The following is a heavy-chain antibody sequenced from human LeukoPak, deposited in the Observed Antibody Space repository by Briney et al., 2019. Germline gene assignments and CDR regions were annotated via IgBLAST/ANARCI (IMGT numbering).Heavy chain of an antibody. CDR1: GGSVSSGSYY. Sequence: SETLSLTCTVSGGSVSSGSYYWSWIRQPPGKGLEWIGYIYYSGSTNYNPSLKSRVTISVDTSKNPFSLKLSSVTAADTAVYYCARDLREGFGELFHYYYYGMDVWGQGTTVTVSS. CDR3: ARDLREGFGELFHYYYYGMDV. CDR2: IYYSGST. D-gene: IGHD3-10*01. V-gene: IGHV4-61*01. J-gene: IGHJ6*02.